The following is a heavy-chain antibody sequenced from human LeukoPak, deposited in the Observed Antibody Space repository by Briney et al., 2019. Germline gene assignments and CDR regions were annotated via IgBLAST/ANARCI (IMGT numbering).Heavy chain of an antibody. D-gene: IGHD6-13*01. CDR2: IYSGGST. J-gene: IGHJ4*02. CDR3: ASGYSSSWYLRY. Sequence: GGSLRLSCAASGFTFSDYYMSWIRQAPGKGREWVSVIYSGGSTYYADSVKGRFTISRDDSKNTLYLQMNSLRAEDTAVYYCASGYSSSWYLRYWGQGTLVTVSS. CDR1: GFTFSDYY. V-gene: IGHV3-66*01.